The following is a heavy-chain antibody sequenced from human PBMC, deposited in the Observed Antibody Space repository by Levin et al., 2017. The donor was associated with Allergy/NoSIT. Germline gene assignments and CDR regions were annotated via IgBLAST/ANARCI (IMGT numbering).Heavy chain of an antibody. CDR3: ARALGLSGDFWSVGTGRGY. J-gene: IGHJ4*02. Sequence: AASVKVSCKASGYTFTSYYMHWVRQAPGQGLEWMGIINPSGGSTSYAQKFQGRVTMTRDTSTSTVYMELSSLRSEDTAVYYCARALGLSGDFWSVGTGRGYWGQGTLVTVSS. V-gene: IGHV1-46*01. CDR1: GYTFTSYY. D-gene: IGHD3-3*01. CDR2: INPSGGST.